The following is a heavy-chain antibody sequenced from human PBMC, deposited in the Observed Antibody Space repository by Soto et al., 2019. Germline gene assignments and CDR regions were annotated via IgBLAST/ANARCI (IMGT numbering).Heavy chain of an antibody. D-gene: IGHD2-21*02. CDR3: ERQRTTVVTQAYFDH. Sequence: PSETLSLTCIVSGESISSSSYYWGWIRQPPGKGLEWIGSIYYSGRTYYNPSFKSRVTISIDTSKNQFSLKLSSVTATDTAVYYCERQRTTVVTQAYFDHWGQGALVAVSS. CDR2: IYYSGRT. J-gene: IGHJ4*02. CDR1: GESISSSSYY. V-gene: IGHV4-39*01.